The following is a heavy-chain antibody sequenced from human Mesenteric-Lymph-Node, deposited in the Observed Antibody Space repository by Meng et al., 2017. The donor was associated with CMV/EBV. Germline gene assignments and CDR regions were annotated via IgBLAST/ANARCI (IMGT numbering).Heavy chain of an antibody. CDR3: AKDLSSYYGSGSPNDY. CDR2: IRFDGSNK. V-gene: IGHV3-30*02. D-gene: IGHD3-10*01. CDR1: GFTFSSYA. J-gene: IGHJ4*02. Sequence: GESLKISCAASGFTFSSYAMSWVRQAPGKGLEWVAFIRFDGSNKHYGDSVKGRFTISRDNSKNTLFLQMNSLRAEDTAVYYCAKDLSSYYGSGSPNDYWGQGTLVTVSS.